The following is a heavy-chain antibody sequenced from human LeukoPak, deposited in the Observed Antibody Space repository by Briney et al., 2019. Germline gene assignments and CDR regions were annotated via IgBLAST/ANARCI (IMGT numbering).Heavy chain of an antibody. CDR2: ISSSSSYI. J-gene: IGHJ3*02. Sequence: GGSLRLSCAASGFTFSSYSMNWVRQAPGKGLEWVSSISSSSSYIYYADSVKGRFTISRDNSKNTLYLQMNSLRAEDTAVYYCAKDIVVVTSGSNAFDIWSQGTTVTVSS. CDR1: GFTFSSYS. V-gene: IGHV3-21*04. D-gene: IGHD2-21*02. CDR3: AKDIVVVTSGSNAFDI.